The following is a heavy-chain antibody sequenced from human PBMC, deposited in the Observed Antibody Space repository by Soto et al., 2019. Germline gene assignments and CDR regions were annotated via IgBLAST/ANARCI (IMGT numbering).Heavy chain of an antibody. CDR1: GGSISSSSYF. V-gene: IGHV4-39*01. CDR2: INYRGTT. CDR3: VSLVACGGGSCEFDP. Sequence: QLQLQESGPGLVTPSETLSLTCTVSGGSISSSSYFWAWVRQSPAKGLEWTGSINYRGTTHYIASLKSRDNISTDTSKNQFSLSLSSVTGADTAVYYCVSLVACGGGSCEFDPWGQGTLVSVSS. D-gene: IGHD2-15*01. J-gene: IGHJ5*02.